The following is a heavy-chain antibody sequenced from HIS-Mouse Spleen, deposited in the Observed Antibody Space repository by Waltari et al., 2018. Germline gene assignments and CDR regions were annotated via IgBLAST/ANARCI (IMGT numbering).Heavy chain of an antibody. CDR3: TRDLGAYGHRRSVDY. V-gene: IGHV3-49*03. CDR1: GFTFGDYA. CDR2: IRRKAYGGTT. D-gene: IGHD3-10*01. J-gene: IGHJ4*02. Sequence: EVQLVESGGGLVQPGRSLRLSCTASGFTFGDYAMSWFRQAPGRGLEWVGFIRRKAYGGTTEYAASVKGRFTISRDDSKSIAYLQMNSLKTEDTAVYYCTRDLGAYGHRRSVDYWGQGTLVTVSS.